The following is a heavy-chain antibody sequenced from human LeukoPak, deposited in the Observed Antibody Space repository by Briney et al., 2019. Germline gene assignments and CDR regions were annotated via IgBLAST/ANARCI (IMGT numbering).Heavy chain of an antibody. D-gene: IGHD6-19*01. CDR2: ICDSGST. J-gene: IGHJ4*02. V-gene: IGHV4-59*12. CDR3: AGGSGWPHFDY. Sequence: SETLSLTCTVSGGSISSYYWSWIRQPPGKGLEWIGYICDSGSTNYNPSLKSRVTISVDTSKNQFSLNLSSVTAADTAVYYCAGGSGWPHFDYWGQGALVTVSS. CDR1: GGSISSYY.